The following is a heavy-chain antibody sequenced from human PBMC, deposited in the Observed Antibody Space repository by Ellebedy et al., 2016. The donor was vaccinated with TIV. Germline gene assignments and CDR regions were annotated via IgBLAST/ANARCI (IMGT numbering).Heavy chain of an antibody. V-gene: IGHV3-11*01. J-gene: IGHJ5*02. CDR1: GFTFGDYY. Sequence: GESLKISCAASGFTFGDYYMSWIRQAPGKGLEWVSYISSSGSTIYYADSVKGRFTISRDNAKNSLYLQMNSLRAEDTAVYYCARDARFIDQQHNWFDPWGQGTLVTVSS. CDR3: ARDARFIDQQHNWFDP. CDR2: ISSSGSTI. D-gene: IGHD2-2*01.